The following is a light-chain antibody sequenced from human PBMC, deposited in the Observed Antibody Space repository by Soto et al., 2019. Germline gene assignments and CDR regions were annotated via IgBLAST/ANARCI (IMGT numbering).Light chain of an antibody. CDR1: QRVSSSY. CDR3: QHFGTSAL. CDR2: DA. Sequence: EIVLTQSPGTLSLSPGERATLSCRASQRVSSSYLAWYQQKPGQAPRLLIYDACRATGIPDRFSGSGSWTDFTLTINRLERDDFGVYYCQHFGTSALFGPCTKVEI. V-gene: IGKV3-20*01. J-gene: IGKJ3*01.